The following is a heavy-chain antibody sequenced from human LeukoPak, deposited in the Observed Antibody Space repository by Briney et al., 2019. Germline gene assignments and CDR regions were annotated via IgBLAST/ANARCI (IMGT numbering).Heavy chain of an antibody. CDR2: ISGSGGST. CDR3: AKDDLWEGLVVAHTFDY. CDR1: GFTFSSYG. Sequence: GGSLRLSCAASGFTFSSYGMSWVRQAPGKGLEWVSAISGSGGSTYYADSVKGRFTISRDNSKNTLYLQMNSLRAEDTAVYYCAKDDLWEGLVVAHTFDYWGQGTLVTVSS. D-gene: IGHD2-2*01. J-gene: IGHJ4*02. V-gene: IGHV3-23*01.